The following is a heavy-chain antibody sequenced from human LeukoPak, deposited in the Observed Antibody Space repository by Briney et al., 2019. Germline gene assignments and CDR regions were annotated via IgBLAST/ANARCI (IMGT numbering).Heavy chain of an antibody. CDR2: MYYSGSP. V-gene: IGHV4-61*05. CDR3: AGQDVGKSSSSSFDY. J-gene: IGHJ4*02. CDR1: GGSIIRSNCY. Sequence: SETLSLTCTVSGGSIIRSNCYWGWIRQAPGKGLEWIAYMYYSGSPNYNPSLKSRVTISVDTAKNQFSLRLTSVTAADTAVYYCAGQDVGKSSSSSFDYWGQGTLVTVSS. D-gene: IGHD6-6*01.